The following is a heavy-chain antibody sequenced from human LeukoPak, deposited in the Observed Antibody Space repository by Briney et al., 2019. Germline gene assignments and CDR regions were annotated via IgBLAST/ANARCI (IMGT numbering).Heavy chain of an antibody. D-gene: IGHD3-3*01. CDR1: GYTFTSCA. Sequence: ASVKVSCKASGYTFTSCAMNWVRQAPGQGLEWMGWINTNTGNPTYAQGFTGRFVFSLDTSVSTAYLQISSLKAEDTAVYYCARDAEKTTYYDFWSGYQSLDHWFDPWGQGTLVTVSS. J-gene: IGHJ5*02. CDR3: ARDAEKTTYYDFWSGYQSLDHWFDP. V-gene: IGHV7-4-1*02. CDR2: INTNTGNP.